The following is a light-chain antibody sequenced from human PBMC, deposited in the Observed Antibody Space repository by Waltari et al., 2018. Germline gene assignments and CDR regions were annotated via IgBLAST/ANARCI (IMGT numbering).Light chain of an antibody. CDR2: DGA. CDR1: QDVINY. Sequence: PMTQSPSSLSASVGDRITITCQSSQDVINYINWYQQKPGKAPQLLIYDGATLTTGVPSRFSGSGSGTHYTLTINSLQPEDVANYYCQQSEAFGQGTKVEI. CDR3: QQSEA. V-gene: IGKV1-33*01. J-gene: IGKJ1*01.